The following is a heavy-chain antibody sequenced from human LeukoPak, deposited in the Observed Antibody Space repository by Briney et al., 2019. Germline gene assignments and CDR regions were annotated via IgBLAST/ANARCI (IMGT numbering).Heavy chain of an antibody. CDR3: ARARKGYYFDY. CDR1: GLTFIDNY. D-gene: IGHD1-14*01. CDR2: ITDTGSTT. V-gene: IGHV3-11*04. J-gene: IGHJ4*02. Sequence: GGPLNLSGAAPGLTFIDNYMTWIRQAPGKGLDWVSYITDTGSTTYYADPVKGRFTISRDNAKNSLYLQMNSLRGEDTAVYYCARARKGYYFDYWGQGTLITVSS.